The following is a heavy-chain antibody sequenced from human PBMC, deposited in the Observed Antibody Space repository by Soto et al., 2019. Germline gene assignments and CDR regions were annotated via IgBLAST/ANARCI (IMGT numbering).Heavy chain of an antibody. CDR3: AKKDRLYGVAVAFDS. J-gene: IGHJ4*02. D-gene: IGHD6-19*01. CDR2: ISGDGVSK. CDR1: GITFSNYA. V-gene: IGHV3-23*01. Sequence: PGGSLRLSCAASGITFSNYAMSWVRQAPGKGLEWISAISGDGVSKLYADSVRGRCTISRDNAANTLYLEMNSLRADDTALYYCAKKDRLYGVAVAFDSWGQGTLVTVSS.